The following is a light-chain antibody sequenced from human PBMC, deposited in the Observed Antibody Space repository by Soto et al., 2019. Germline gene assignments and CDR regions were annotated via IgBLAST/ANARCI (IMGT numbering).Light chain of an antibody. V-gene: IGKV3-20*01. CDR1: QTVNNNY. CDR2: GAS. Sequence: EIVLTQPPGPLSVSPGDRVTLSCRASQTVNNNYLAWYQQKPGQAPRLLIYGASTPATGTPARFSGSGSGTHFTLTVSRLEPEDFPVYYCQQYGGSAPWTFGPGTKVDMK. CDR3: QQYGGSAPWT. J-gene: IGKJ1*01.